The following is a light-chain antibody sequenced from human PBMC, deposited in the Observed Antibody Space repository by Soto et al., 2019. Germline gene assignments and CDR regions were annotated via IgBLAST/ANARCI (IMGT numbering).Light chain of an antibody. CDR1: NIGSKS. J-gene: IGLJ1*01. V-gene: IGLV3-21*04. CDR3: HVWDSSSDHYV. Sequence: SYELTQPPSVSVAPGKTARITCGGNNIGSKSVHWYQQKPGQAPVLVIYYDSDRPSGIPERFSGSNSGNTATLTISRVEAGDEADYYCHVWDSSSDHYVFGTGTKLTFL. CDR2: YDS.